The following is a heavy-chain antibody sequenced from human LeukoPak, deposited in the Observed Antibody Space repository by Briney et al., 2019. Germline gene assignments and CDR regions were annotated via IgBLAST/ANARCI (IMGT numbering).Heavy chain of an antibody. D-gene: IGHD3-10*01. J-gene: IGHJ3*02. CDR3: AKGRILWFGELYDAFDI. CDR2: IRYDGSNK. V-gene: IGHV3-30*02. Sequence: GGSLRLSCAASGFIFSSYGMHWVRQAPSKGLDGVAFIRYDGSNKYYADYVKGRFTISRDNSKNPLYLQMNSLRAEDTAVYYCAKGRILWFGELYDAFDIWGQGTMVTVSS. CDR1: GFIFSSYG.